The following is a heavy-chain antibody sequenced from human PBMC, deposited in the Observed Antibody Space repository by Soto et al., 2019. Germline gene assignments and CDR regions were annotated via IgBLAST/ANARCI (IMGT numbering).Heavy chain of an antibody. CDR2: IYYSGST. J-gene: IGHJ4*02. CDR3: AALEYYDSSGYYPFDY. V-gene: IGHV4-59*01. D-gene: IGHD3-22*01. CDR1: GGAISSYY. Sequence: NPSETLSLTCTVSGGAISSYYWSWIRQPPGKGLEWIGYIYYSGSTNYNPSLKSRVTISVDTSKNQFSLKLSSVTAADTAVYYCAALEYYDSSGYYPFDYWGQGTLVTVSS.